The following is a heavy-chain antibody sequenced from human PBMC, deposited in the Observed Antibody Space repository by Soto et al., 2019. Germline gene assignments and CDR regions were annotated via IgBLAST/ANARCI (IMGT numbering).Heavy chain of an antibody. CDR3: SRLYCSSTSCYRRVLGYYYYYMDV. D-gene: IGHD2-2*01. Sequence: SQTLSLTCAVYGGSFSGYYWSWIRQPPGKGLEWIGEINHSGSTNYNPSLKSRVTISVDTSKNQFSLKLSSVTAADTAVDYWSRLYCSSTSCYRRVLGYYYYYMDVWGKGTTVTVSS. V-gene: IGHV4-34*01. J-gene: IGHJ6*03. CDR1: GGSFSGYY. CDR2: INHSGST.